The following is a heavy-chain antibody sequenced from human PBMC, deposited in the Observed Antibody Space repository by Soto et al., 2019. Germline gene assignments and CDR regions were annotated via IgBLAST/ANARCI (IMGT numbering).Heavy chain of an antibody. CDR3: ASIAAAGRVRVYFDY. D-gene: IGHD6-13*01. CDR1: GFTFSSYS. J-gene: IGHJ4*02. V-gene: IGHV3-48*01. Sequence: EVQLVESGGGLVQPGGSLRLSCAASGFTFSSYSMNWVRQAPGKGLEWVSYISSSSSTIYYADSVKGRFTISRDNAKNSLYLQMNSLRAEDTAVYYCASIAAAGRVRVYFDYWGQGTLVTVSS. CDR2: ISSSSSTI.